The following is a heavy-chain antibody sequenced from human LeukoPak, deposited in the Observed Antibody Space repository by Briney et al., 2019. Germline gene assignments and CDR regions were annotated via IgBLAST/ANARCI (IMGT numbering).Heavy chain of an antibody. D-gene: IGHD2-21*01. Sequence: PGGSLRLSCAASGFTFSSYSMNWVRQAPGKGLEWVSSISSSSYIYYADSVKGRFTISRDNAKNSLYLQMNSLRAEDTAVYYCARKLHYYYYMDVWGKGTTVTISS. CDR3: ARKLHYYYYMDV. J-gene: IGHJ6*03. CDR2: ISSSSYI. CDR1: GFTFSSYS. V-gene: IGHV3-21*01.